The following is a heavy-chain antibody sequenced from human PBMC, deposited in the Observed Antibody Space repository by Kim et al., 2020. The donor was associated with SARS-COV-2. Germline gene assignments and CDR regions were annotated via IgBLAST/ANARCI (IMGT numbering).Heavy chain of an antibody. CDR3: ARDSVPYYDFWSGYSNWFDP. CDR2: ISSSSSYI. V-gene: IGHV3-21*01. J-gene: IGHJ5*02. CDR1: GFTFSSYS. D-gene: IGHD3-3*01. Sequence: GGSLRLSCAASGFTFSSYSMNWVRQAPGKGLEWVSSISSSSSYIYYADSVKGRFTISRDNAKNSLYLQMNSLRAEDTAVYYCARDSVPYYDFWSGYSNWFDPWGEGTLVTVSS.